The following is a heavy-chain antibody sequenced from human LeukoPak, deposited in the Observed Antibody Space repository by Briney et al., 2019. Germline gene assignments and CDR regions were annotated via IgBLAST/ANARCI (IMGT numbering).Heavy chain of an antibody. J-gene: IGHJ4*02. CDR1: GFTFSSYA. CDR3: ARAPHSSGWYLALLD. D-gene: IGHD6-19*01. CDR2: ISSNGGYT. V-gene: IGHV3-64*01. Sequence: GGSLRLSCAASGFTFSSYAMHWVRQAPGKGLEHASAISSNGGYTYYANSVRGRFTISRDNSKNTLFLQMGSLRAEDMAVYYCARAPHSSGWYLALLDWGQGALVTVSS.